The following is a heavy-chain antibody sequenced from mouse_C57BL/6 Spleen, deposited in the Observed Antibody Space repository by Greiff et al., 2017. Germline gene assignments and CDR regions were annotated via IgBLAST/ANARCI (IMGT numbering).Heavy chain of an antibody. V-gene: IGHV3-6*01. J-gene: IGHJ4*01. D-gene: IGHD2-3*01. CDR2: ISYDGSN. CDR3: ARYDGYYAEDY. CDR1: GYSITSGYY. Sequence: ESGPGLVKPSQSLSLTCSVTGYSITSGYYWNWIRQFPGNKLEWMGYISYDGSNNYNPSLKNRISITRDTSKNQFFLKLNSVTTEDTATYYCARYDGYYAEDYWGQGTSVTVSS.